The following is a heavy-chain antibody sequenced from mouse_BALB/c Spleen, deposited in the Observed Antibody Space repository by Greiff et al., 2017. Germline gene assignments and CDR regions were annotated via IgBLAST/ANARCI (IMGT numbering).Heavy chain of an antibody. CDR2: ISSGGSYT. J-gene: IGHJ3*01. CDR1: GFTFSSYA. CDR3: ASDGRGFAY. V-gene: IGHV5-9-4*01. Sequence: DVQLVESGGGLVKPGGSLKLSCAASGFTFSSYAMSWVRQSPEKRLEWVAEISSGGSYTYYPDTVTGRFTISRDNAKNTLYLEMSSLRSEDTAMYYCASDGRGFAYWGQGTLVTVSA.